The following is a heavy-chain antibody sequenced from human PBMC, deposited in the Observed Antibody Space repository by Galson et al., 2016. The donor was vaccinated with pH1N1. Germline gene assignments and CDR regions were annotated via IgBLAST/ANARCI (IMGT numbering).Heavy chain of an antibody. Sequence: SLRLSCAVSGFTFSIFGMSWLRQAPGKGLEWISAISGVGDSTYHADSVKGRFTISRDNSKNTLYLQMKSLRAEDTAVYYCAREGLRGSGSSDAFDIWGQGTMVTVSS. D-gene: IGHD3-10*01. V-gene: IGHV3-23*01. CDR1: GFTFSIFG. CDR3: AREGLRGSGSSDAFDI. J-gene: IGHJ3*02. CDR2: ISGVGDST.